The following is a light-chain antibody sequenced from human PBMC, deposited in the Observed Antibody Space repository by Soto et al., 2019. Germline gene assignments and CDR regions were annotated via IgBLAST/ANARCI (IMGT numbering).Light chain of an antibody. CDR1: KNDIGVYDF. Sequence: QSALTQPPSASGSPGQSVTISCTGTKNDIGVYDFVSWYQHHPGKAPRLIIYEVVQRPSGVPDRFSGSRSGNTASLTVSGLQAADEADYYCQTWGSGIVVFGGGTKLTVL. CDR2: EVV. J-gene: IGLJ2*01. CDR3: QTWGSGIVV. V-gene: IGLV2-8*01.